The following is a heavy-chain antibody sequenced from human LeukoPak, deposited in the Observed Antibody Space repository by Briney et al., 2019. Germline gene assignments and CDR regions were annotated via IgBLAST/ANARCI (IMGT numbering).Heavy chain of an antibody. CDR3: ARAVGPFDI. J-gene: IGHJ3*02. CDR2: IWHDGSIK. Sequence: GGTLRLSCAASGFTFSTYGMHWVRQAPGKGLEWVAVIWHDGSIKYYADSVKGRFTSSRDNSKNTLYLQMNSLRDEDTAVYYCARAVGPFDIWGLGT. V-gene: IGHV3-33*01. CDR1: GFTFSTYG.